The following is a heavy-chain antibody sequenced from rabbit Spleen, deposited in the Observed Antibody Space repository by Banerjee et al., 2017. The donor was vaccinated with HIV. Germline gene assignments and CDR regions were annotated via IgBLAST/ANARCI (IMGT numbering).Heavy chain of an antibody. D-gene: IGHD8-1*01. CDR2: INTATGKA. Sequence: QEQLEESGGGLVKPEGSLTLTCKASGFSFSDRDVMCWVRQAPGKGLEWIACINTATGKAVYASWAKGRFTISKTSSTTVTLQVTSLTVADTATYFCARDTGSSFSSYGMDLWGQGTLVTVS. CDR3: ARDTGSSFSSYGMDL. CDR1: GFSFSDRDV. J-gene: IGHJ6*01. V-gene: IGHV1S45*01.